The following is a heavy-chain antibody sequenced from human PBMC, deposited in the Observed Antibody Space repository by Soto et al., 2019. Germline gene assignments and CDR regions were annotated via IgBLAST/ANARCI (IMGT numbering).Heavy chain of an antibody. J-gene: IGHJ4*02. CDR3: AGGSWYTGLDY. Sequence: PSETLSLTCTVSSGSISSSSYYWGWIRQPPGKGLEWIGSIYYSGSTYYNPSLKSRVTISVDTSKNQFSLKLSSVTAADTAVYYCAGGSWYTGLDYWGQGTLVTVSS. V-gene: IGHV4-39*01. CDR1: SGSISSSSYY. D-gene: IGHD6-13*01. CDR2: IYYSGST.